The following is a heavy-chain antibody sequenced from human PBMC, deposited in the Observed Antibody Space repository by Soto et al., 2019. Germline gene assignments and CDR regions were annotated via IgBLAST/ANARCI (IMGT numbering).Heavy chain of an antibody. CDR1: GFTFSSYS. J-gene: IGHJ4*02. D-gene: IGHD1-1*01. CDR3: ARGEWNDYYFDY. CDR2: ISSSSSYI. Sequence: EVQLVESGGGLVKPGGSLRLSCAASGFTFSSYSMNWVRQAPGKGLEWVLSISSSSSYIYYADSVKGRFTISRDNAKNSLYLQMNSLRAEDTAVYYCARGEWNDYYFDYWGQGTLVTVSS. V-gene: IGHV3-21*01.